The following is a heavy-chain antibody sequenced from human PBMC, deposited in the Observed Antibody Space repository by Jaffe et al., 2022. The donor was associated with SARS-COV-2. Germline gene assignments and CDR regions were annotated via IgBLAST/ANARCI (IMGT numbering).Heavy chain of an antibody. Sequence: QVQLVESGGSVVQPGRSLRLSCAASGFTFNNYAMHWVRQAPGKGLEWVAVVSYDGTNTYYADSVKGRFTISRDSSKNTLFLQMNSLRAEDTAVYYCARAGLAQTIMAHHDSWGQGTLVTVSS. CDR2: VSYDGTNT. V-gene: IGHV3-30*04. CDR3: ARAGLAQTIMAHHDS. D-gene: IGHD3-16*01. CDR1: GFTFNNYA. J-gene: IGHJ4*02.